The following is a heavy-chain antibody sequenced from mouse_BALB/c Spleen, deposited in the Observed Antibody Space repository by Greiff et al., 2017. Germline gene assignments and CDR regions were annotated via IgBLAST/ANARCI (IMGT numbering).Heavy chain of an antibody. CDR1: GFTFTDYY. D-gene: IGHD2-14*01. CDR3: ARDIPYRSLYYAMDY. Sequence: EVQRVESGGGLVQPGGSLRLSCATSGFTFTDYYMSWVRQPPGKALEWLGFIRNKANGYTTEYSASVKGRFTISRDNSQSILYLQMNTLRAEDSATYYCARDIPYRSLYYAMDYWGQGTSVTVSS. CDR2: IRNKANGYTT. V-gene: IGHV7-3*02. J-gene: IGHJ4*01.